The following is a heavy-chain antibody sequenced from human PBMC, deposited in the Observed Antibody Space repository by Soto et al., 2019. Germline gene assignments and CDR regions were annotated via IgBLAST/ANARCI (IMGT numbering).Heavy chain of an antibody. D-gene: IGHD2-21*01. V-gene: IGHV3-23*01. CDR1: GFTFGTYA. J-gene: IGHJ2*01. Sequence: EVQLLESGGGLVQPGGSLRLPCEASGFTFGTYAMSWVRQAPGKGLDWVSGITGTGAHTYYTDSVKGRFTISRDNSKKTLYLQLNSLGADDTAVYYCAKGNGGGYFDLWGRGSLVTVSS. CDR2: ITGTGAHT. CDR3: AKGNGGGYFDL.